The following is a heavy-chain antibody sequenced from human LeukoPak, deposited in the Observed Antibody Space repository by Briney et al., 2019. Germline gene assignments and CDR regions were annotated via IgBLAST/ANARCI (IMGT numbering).Heavy chain of an antibody. Sequence: SETLSLTCTVSGGPIRTYQWSWIRQPPGKGLEWIGSIYYSGSTYYNPSLKSRVTISVDTSKNQFSLKLSSVTAADTAVYYCASLRYGGNSENAFDIWGQGTMVTVSS. CDR2: IYYSGST. V-gene: IGHV4-39*07. J-gene: IGHJ3*02. D-gene: IGHD4-23*01. CDR1: GGPIRTYQ. CDR3: ASLRYGGNSENAFDI.